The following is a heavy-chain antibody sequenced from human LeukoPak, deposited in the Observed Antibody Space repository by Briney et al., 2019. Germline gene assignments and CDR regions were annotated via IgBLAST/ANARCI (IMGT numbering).Heavy chain of an antibody. D-gene: IGHD2-2*01. V-gene: IGHV7-4-1*02. CDR2: INTNTGNP. Sequence: ASVKVSCKASGYTFTSYAMNWVRQAPGQGLEWMGWINTNTGNPTYAQGFTGRFVISLDTSVSTAYLQISSLKAEDTAVYYCARDGIISGYCTSTSCFNWFDPWGQGTLVTVSS. CDR3: ARDGIISGYCTSTSCFNWFDP. CDR1: GYTFTSYA. J-gene: IGHJ5*02.